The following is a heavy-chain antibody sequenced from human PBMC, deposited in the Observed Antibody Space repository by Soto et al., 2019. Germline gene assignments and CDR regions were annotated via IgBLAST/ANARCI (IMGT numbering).Heavy chain of an antibody. V-gene: IGHV3-23*01. CDR2: ISGSGGST. J-gene: IGHJ4*02. D-gene: IGHD3-16*01. CDR3: AKIWEAGPGGGFYFDY. CDR1: GFTFSSYA. Sequence: PGGSLRLSCAASGFTFSSYAMSWVRQAPGKGLEWVSAISGSGGSTYYADSVKGRFTISRDNSKNTLDLQMNSLRAEDTAVYYCAKIWEAGPGGGFYFDYWGQGTLVTVSS.